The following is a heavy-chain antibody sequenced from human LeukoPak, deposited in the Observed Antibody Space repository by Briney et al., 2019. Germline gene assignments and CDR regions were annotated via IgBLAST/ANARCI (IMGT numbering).Heavy chain of an antibody. Sequence: GASVKVSCKAPGYTLTSYDINWVRQATGQGLEWMGWMNPNSGNTGYAQKFQGRVTMTRNTSISTAYMELSSLRSEDTAVYYCARGGYYDSSGYGKMPLSWGQGTLVTVSS. V-gene: IGHV1-8*01. CDR1: GYTLTSYD. D-gene: IGHD3-22*01. J-gene: IGHJ4*02. CDR2: MNPNSGNT. CDR3: ARGGYYDSSGYGKMPLS.